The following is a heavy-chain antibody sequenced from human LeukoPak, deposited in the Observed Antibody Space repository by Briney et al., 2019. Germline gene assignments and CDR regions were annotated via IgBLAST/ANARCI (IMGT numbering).Heavy chain of an antibody. CDR1: GFTFSSYW. D-gene: IGHD4-11*01. V-gene: IGHV3-74*01. CDR2: INSDGSST. Sequence: GGSLRLSCAASGFTFSSYWMHWVRQAPGKGLVWVSRINSDGSSTSYADSVKGRFTISRDNAKNTLYLQMNSLRAEDTAVFFCARNDYSILSGYDYWGQGTLVTVSS. J-gene: IGHJ4*02. CDR3: ARNDYSILSGYDY.